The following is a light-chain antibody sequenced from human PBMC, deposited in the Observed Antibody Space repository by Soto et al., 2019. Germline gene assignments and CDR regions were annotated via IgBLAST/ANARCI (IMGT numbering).Light chain of an antibody. V-gene: IGKV1-39*01. CDR1: QSIGTY. J-gene: IGKJ1*01. CDR3: QQSYTSPPWT. CDR2: SAS. Sequence: IQMTQSPSSLSASVGDRVTISCRAAQSIGTYLNWYQQKPGTAPRLLIYSASSVKTGVPPRFSGSGSGRDFTLTISSLRPEDIATYFCQQSYTSPPWTFGQGTKVDIK.